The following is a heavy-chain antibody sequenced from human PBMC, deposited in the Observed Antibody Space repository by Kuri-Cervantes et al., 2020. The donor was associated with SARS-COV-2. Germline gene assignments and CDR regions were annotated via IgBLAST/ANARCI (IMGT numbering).Heavy chain of an antibody. D-gene: IGHD1-26*01. CDR2: IYYSGGT. Sequence: SETLSLTCTVSGGSISSYYWGWIRQPPGKGLEWIGYIYYSGGTNYNPSLKSRVTISADTSKNQLSLKLHSVTAADTAVYFCARDNILYSGSGFDLWGQGTLVTVSS. CDR1: GGSISSYY. V-gene: IGHV4-59*01. CDR3: ARDNILYSGSGFDL. J-gene: IGHJ4*02.